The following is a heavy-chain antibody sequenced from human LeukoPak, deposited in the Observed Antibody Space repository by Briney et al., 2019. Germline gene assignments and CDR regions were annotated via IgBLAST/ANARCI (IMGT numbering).Heavy chain of an antibody. CDR3: AREDSGSYYNYYYFYMDV. V-gene: IGHV4-39*07. CDR1: GDSISSSGYY. CDR2: IYYGGTS. Sequence: SETLSLTCTVSGDSISSSGYYWGWIRQSPAKGLEWIGSIYYGGTSYYNPSLKSRVTISVDTSKTQFSLRLSSVTAADTAVYYCAREDSGSYYNYYYFYMDVWGKGTTVTISS. J-gene: IGHJ6*03. D-gene: IGHD3-10*01.